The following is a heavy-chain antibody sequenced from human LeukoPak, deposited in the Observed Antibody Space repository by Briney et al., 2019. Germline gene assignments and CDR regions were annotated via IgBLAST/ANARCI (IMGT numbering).Heavy chain of an antibody. V-gene: IGHV1-2*02. D-gene: IGHD2-15*01. CDR1: GYTFTGYY. J-gene: IGHJ4*02. CDR3: AREYCSGGSCYFDY. CDR2: INPNSGGT. Sequence: ASVKVSCKASGYTFTGYYMHWVRQAPGQGLEWMGWINPNSGGTNYAQKFQGRVTMTRDTSISTAYMEPSRLRSDDTAVYYCAREYCSGGSCYFDYWGQGTLVTVSS.